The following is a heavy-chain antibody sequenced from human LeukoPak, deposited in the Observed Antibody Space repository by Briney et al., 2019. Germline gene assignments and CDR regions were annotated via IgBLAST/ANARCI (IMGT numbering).Heavy chain of an antibody. CDR1: GFTFSRYG. CDR3: ARDLVHWMATIDNWFDP. J-gene: IGHJ5*02. V-gene: IGHV3-30*02. D-gene: IGHD5-24*01. Sequence: GGSLRLSCAASGFTFSRYGMHWVRQAPGKGLEWVAFIRYDGSNKYYADSVKGRFTISRDNSKNTLYLQMNSLRAEDTAVYYCARDLVHWMATIDNWFDPWGQGTLVTVSS. CDR2: IRYDGSNK.